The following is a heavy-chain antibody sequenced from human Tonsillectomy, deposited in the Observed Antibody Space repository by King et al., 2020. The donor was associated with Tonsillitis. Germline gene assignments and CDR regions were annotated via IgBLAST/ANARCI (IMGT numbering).Heavy chain of an antibody. CDR1: GLTLSHAW. D-gene: IGHD4-11*01. J-gene: IGHJ4*02. CDR3: TTHPRHPSKIDS. CDR2: TKTITDGGTT. V-gene: IGHV3-15*01. Sequence: EVQLVESGGGLVKPGGSLRLSCAASGLTLSHAWMSWVRQAPGKGLEWVGRTKTITDGGTTDYAAPVKGRFTISRDDSNNTLYLQMNSLKTEDTAVYYCTTHPRHPSKIDSWGQGTLVTVSS.